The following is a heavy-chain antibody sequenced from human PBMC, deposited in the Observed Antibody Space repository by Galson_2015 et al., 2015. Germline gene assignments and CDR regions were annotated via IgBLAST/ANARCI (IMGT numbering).Heavy chain of an antibody. CDR2: IYSTGHT. Sequence: ATLSLACAVSGASASGGTYYWRWIRGPPGKGLEWTGNIYSTGHTKDSPSLKSRVTISLDTSKNQFSLKLTPVTDADTAVYYCARETAYSSDGDVSYYDIDVWGQGTMVTVSS. CDR3: ARETAYSSDGDVSYYDIDV. D-gene: IGHD3-22*01. CDR1: GASASGGTYY. J-gene: IGHJ6*02. V-gene: IGHV4-61*01.